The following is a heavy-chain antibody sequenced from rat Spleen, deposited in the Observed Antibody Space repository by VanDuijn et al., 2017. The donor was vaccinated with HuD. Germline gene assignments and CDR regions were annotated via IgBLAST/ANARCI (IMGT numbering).Heavy chain of an antibody. J-gene: IGHJ1*01. CDR2: ISPSGVGT. CDR3: ATSPYYWYFDF. CDR1: GFTFSDYG. V-gene: IGHV5-19*01. Sequence: EVQLVESGGGLVQPGRSLKLSCAASGFTFSDYGMHWIRQAPTKGLEWVASISPSGVGTSFRDSVKGRFTLSRDNARRTLHLQMDSLRSEDTATYYCATSPYYWYFDFWGPGTMVTVSS.